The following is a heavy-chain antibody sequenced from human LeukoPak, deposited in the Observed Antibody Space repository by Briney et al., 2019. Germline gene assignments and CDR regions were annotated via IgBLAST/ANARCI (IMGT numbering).Heavy chain of an antibody. J-gene: IGHJ3*02. CDR1: GYTFTSYD. CDR2: MNPNSGNT. D-gene: IGHD4-17*01. Sequence: ASVKVSCKASGYTFTSYDINWVRQATGQGLEWMGWMNPNSGNTGYAQKFQGRVTMTRNTPISTAYMELSSLRSEDTAVYYCAITSPLRDYAGPGAFDIWGQGTMVTVSS. CDR3: AITSPLRDYAGPGAFDI. V-gene: IGHV1-8*01.